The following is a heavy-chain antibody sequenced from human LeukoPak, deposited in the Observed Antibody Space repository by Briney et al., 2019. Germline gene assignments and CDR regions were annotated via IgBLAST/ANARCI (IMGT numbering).Heavy chain of an antibody. J-gene: IGHJ4*02. Sequence: ASVKPSCKTFGHTFTHHGFSWVRQAPGQGLEWMGWISGYNGDTHYAQNFQGRVTLTSDTSTSTVYMELRSLRSDDTAVYYCARDPTNTSGRYAYFDYWGQGALVTVSS. CDR1: GHTFTHHG. D-gene: IGHD6-19*01. CDR3: ARDPTNTSGRYAYFDY. V-gene: IGHV1-18*01. CDR2: ISGYNGDT.